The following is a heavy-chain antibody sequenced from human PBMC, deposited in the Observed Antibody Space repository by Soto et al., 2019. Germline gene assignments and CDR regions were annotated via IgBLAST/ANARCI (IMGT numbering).Heavy chain of an antibody. CDR3: ARCAVLPTTSGGWCNWFDP. D-gene: IGHD2-21*01. J-gene: IGHJ5*02. Sequence: GGSLRLSCTASEFTFSNYAMSWVRQAPGKGLEWVSAISASGAATYYVDSVKGRFTISRDNSKNTLYVQMSSLRAEDTGVYYCARCAVLPTTSGGWCNWFDPWGQGTLVTVSS. V-gene: IGHV3-23*01. CDR1: EFTFSNYA. CDR2: ISASGAAT.